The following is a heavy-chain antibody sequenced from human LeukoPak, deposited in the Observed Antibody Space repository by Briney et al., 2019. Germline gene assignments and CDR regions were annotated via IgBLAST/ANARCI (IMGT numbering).Heavy chain of an antibody. D-gene: IGHD1-26*01. Sequence: GVALTLSCAASGFTLSNYGMHWVRQAPGKALEWVTLIRYDGSNKDYVESVKGRFTISSNNSKITLYLEMDSLRAEDTAIYYCAKGKGNLGAFQSDFDYWGQGTLVTVSS. CDR3: AKGKGNLGAFQSDFDY. CDR2: IRYDGSNK. J-gene: IGHJ4*02. CDR1: GFTLSNYG. V-gene: IGHV3-30*02.